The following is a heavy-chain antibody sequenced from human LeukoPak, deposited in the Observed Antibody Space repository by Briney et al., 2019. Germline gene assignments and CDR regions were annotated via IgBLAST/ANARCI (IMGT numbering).Heavy chain of an antibody. CDR1: VFTFSSYS. Sequence: GGSLRLSCAGSVFTFSSYSMHWVRQAPCKGLEWLAITSSDGRQKYYADSVKGRFTISGDNSKDTLYLQINSLRTEDTAVYYCARGPKSQKQWLFSLFDPWGQGTLVTVSS. V-gene: IGHV3-30*04. J-gene: IGHJ5*02. D-gene: IGHD6-19*01. CDR2: TSSDGRQK. CDR3: ARGPKSQKQWLFSLFDP.